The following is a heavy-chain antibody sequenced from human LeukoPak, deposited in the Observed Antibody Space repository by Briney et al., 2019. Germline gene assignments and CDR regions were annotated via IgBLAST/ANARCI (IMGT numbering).Heavy chain of an antibody. D-gene: IGHD3-10*01. V-gene: IGHV3-15*01. J-gene: IGHJ4*02. CDR1: GFTFSNAW. CDR3: TTVVHYYGSGSYSVGVWALFDY. CDR2: IKSKTDGGTT. Sequence: GGSLRLSCAASGFTFSNAWMSWVRQAPGKGLEWVGRIKSKTDGGTTDYAAPVKGRFTISRDDSKNTLYLQMNSLKTEDTAVYYCTTVVHYYGSGSYSVGVWALFDYWGQGTLVTVSS.